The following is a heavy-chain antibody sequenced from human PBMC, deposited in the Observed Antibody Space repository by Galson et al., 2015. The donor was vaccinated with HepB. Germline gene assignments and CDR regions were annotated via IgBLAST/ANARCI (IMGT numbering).Heavy chain of an antibody. Sequence: SLRLSCAASGFTFSSYAMHWVRQAPGKGLEWVAVISYDGSNKYYADSVKGRFTISRDNSKNTLYLQMNSLRAEDTAVYYCARGGTTSSWFWVDWGQGTLVTVSS. CDR3: ARGGTTSSWFWVD. D-gene: IGHD6-13*01. CDR1: GFTFSSYA. V-gene: IGHV3-30-3*01. CDR2: ISYDGSNK. J-gene: IGHJ4*02.